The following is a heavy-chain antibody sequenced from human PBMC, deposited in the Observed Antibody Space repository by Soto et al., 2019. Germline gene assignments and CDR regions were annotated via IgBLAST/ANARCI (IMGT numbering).Heavy chain of an antibody. V-gene: IGHV4-4*07. CDR1: GGSISSYY. Sequence: QVQLQESGPGLVKPSETLSLTCTVSGGSISSYYWSWIRQPAGKGLEWIGRIYTSGSTNYHPSLKSRDTLSDETAKRTFAMKQRSATAAATAVYYCGRDGIERGVQAVYYGINVWSKRSTVTVSS. D-gene: IGHD3-10*01. CDR3: GRDGIERGVQAVYYGINV. J-gene: IGHJ6*04. CDR2: IYTSGST.